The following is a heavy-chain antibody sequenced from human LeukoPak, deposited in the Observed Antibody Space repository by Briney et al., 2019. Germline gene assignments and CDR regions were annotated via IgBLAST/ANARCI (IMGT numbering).Heavy chain of an antibody. D-gene: IGHD3-9*01. V-gene: IGHV4-34*01. Sequence: SETLSLTCAVYGGSFSGYFWSWIRQPPGKGLEWIGEIDRSRSTKYNPSLKSRVTISGDTSKNQFSLKLNSVTVADTAVYFCASLHYDILTGYHDYWGQGTLVTVSS. CDR1: GGSFSGYF. CDR3: ASLHYDILTGYHDY. CDR2: IDRSRST. J-gene: IGHJ4*02.